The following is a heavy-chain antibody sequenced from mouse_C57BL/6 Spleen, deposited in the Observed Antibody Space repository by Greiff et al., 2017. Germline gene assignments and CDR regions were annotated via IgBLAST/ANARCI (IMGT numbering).Heavy chain of an antibody. Sequence: QVQLQQPGAELVKPGASVKLSCKASGYTFTSYWMHWVQQRPGRCLEWIGRIDPNRGGTKYNEKFKSKATLTVDKPSSTANMQLRSLTSADSAVYYCARETTVVAQYFGDWGQGTTRTVSS. D-gene: IGHD1-1*01. V-gene: IGHV1-72*01. CDR2: IDPNRGGT. CDR1: GYTFTSYW. CDR3: ARETTVVAQYFGD. J-gene: IGHJ2*01.